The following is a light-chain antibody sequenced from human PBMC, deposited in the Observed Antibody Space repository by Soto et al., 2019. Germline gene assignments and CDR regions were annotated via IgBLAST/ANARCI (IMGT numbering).Light chain of an antibody. V-gene: IGKV3-11*01. CDR3: QHRNNWTPIYT. CDR1: QTVSNY. J-gene: IGKJ2*01. CDR2: DAS. Sequence: EIVLTQSPATLSLSPGERVTLSCRASQTVSNYLAWYQQKPGQAPRRLIHDASNRATGIPARFSGSGSGADFALTISSLEPEDFAVYYYQHRNNWTPIYTFGQGTKLEIK.